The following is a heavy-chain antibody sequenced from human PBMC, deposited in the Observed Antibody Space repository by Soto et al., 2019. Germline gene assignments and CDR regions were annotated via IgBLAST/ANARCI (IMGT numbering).Heavy chain of an antibody. Sequence: PSETLSLTCTVSGGSISSGDYYWSWIRQPPGKGLEWIGYIYYSGSTYYNPSLKSRVTISVDTSKNQFSLKLSSVTAADTAVYYCARAPLRSQYNWFDPWGQGTLVTVSS. J-gene: IGHJ5*02. CDR2: IYYSGST. CDR1: GGSISSGDYY. CDR3: ARAPLRSQYNWFDP. V-gene: IGHV4-30-4*01. D-gene: IGHD3-3*01.